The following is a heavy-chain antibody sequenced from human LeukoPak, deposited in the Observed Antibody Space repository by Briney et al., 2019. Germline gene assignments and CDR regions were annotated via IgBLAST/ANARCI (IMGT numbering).Heavy chain of an antibody. J-gene: IGHJ4*02. CDR3: AKGHFASSSFFDY. D-gene: IGHD6-6*01. CDR1: GFTLSYYT. Sequence: PGGSLRLSCAASGFTLSYYTMNWVRQAPGKGLEWVSSISSGGNYIHYADSVKGRFTISRDDAENSLYLQMNNLRVEDTAVYYCAKGHFASSSFFDYWGQGTLVTVSS. CDR2: ISSGGNYI. V-gene: IGHV3-21*04.